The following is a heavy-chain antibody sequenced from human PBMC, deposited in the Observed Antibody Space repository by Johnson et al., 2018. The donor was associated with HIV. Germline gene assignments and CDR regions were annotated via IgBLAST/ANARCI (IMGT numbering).Heavy chain of an antibody. D-gene: IGHD3-22*01. V-gene: IGHV3-30*02. CDR1: GFTFSDHY. CDR3: AKRGSTMIGGAGAFDI. J-gene: IGHJ3*02. Sequence: QVQLVESGGGLVKPGGSLRLSCVGSGFTFSDHYMSWVRQAPGKGLEWVAFIRYDGSNRYYADSVKGRFTISRDNSKNTLYLQMNSVRAEDTAVYYCAKRGSTMIGGAGAFDIWGQGTMVTVSP. CDR2: IRYDGSNR.